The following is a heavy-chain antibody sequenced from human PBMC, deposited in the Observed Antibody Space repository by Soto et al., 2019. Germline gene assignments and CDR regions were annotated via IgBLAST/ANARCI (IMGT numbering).Heavy chain of an antibody. J-gene: IGHJ2*01. Sequence: QVQLQESGPGLVKPSETLSLTCTVSGGSISSYYWSWIRQPPGKGLEWIGYIYYSGSTNYNPSLKSRVTISVDTSKNQFPLKLSSVTAADTAVYYCARGSSGYYAHWYFYLWGRGTLVTVSS. CDR1: GGSISSYY. CDR3: ARGSSGYYAHWYFYL. D-gene: IGHD3-22*01. CDR2: IYYSGST. V-gene: IGHV4-59*01.